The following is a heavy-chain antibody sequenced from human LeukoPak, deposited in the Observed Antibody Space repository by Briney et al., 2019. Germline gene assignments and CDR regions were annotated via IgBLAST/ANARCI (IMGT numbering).Heavy chain of an antibody. CDR1: GFIFSSYA. D-gene: IGHD3-10*01. CDR2: ISGSGGTT. Sequence: GRSLRLSCAASGFIFSSYAMHWVRQAPGKGLEWVSVISGSGGTTYYADSVKGRFTISRDNSKNTLYLQMNSLRAEDTAVYYCTKERVTMVRGAHREFFDYWGQGTLVTVSS. V-gene: IGHV3-23*01. J-gene: IGHJ4*02. CDR3: TKERVTMVRGAHREFFDY.